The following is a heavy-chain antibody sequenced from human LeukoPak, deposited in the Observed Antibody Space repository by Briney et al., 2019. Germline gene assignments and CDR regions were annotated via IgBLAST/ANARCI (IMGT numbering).Heavy chain of an antibody. Sequence: ASVKVSCKASGGTFSSYAISWVRQAPGQGLEWRGRIIPIFGTANYAQKFQGRVTITTDESTSTAYMELSSLRSEDTAVYYCAREGIVGATTLGYWGQGTLVTVSS. J-gene: IGHJ4*02. V-gene: IGHV1-69*05. D-gene: IGHD1-26*01. CDR2: IIPIFGTA. CDR3: AREGIVGATTLGY. CDR1: GGTFSSYA.